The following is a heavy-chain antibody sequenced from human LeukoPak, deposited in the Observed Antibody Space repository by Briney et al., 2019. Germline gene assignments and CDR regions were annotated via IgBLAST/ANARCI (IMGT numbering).Heavy chain of an antibody. J-gene: IGHJ4*02. D-gene: IGHD6-19*01. CDR2: MNPNSGNT. V-gene: IGHV1-8*01. CDR3: ARDFSPPGIAVAGPLQY. CDR1: GYTFTSYD. Sequence: GASVKVSCKASGYTFTSYDINWVRQATGQGLEWMGWMNPNSGNTGYAQKFQGRVTMTRDTSTSTVYMELSSLRSEDTAVYYCARDFSPPGIAVAGPLQYWGQGTLVTVSS.